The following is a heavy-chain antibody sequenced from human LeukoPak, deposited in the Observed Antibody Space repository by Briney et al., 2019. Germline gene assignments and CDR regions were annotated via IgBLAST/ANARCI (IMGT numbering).Heavy chain of an antibody. Sequence: SETLSLTCAVYGGSFSGYYWSWIRQPPGKGLEWIGEINHSGSTNYNPSLKSRVTISVDTSKNQFSLKLSSVTAADTAVYYCARGDEYSSSSDYWGQGTLVTVSS. CDR1: GGSFSGYY. V-gene: IGHV4-34*01. J-gene: IGHJ4*02. CDR2: INHSGST. CDR3: ARGDEYSSSSDY. D-gene: IGHD6-6*01.